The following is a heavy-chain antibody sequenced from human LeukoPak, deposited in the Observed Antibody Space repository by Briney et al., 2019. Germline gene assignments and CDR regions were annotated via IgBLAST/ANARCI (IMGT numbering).Heavy chain of an antibody. J-gene: IGHJ6*02. D-gene: IGHD3-10*01. CDR3: ARDSGTYYNYYGMDV. Sequence: GGSLRLSWAASGXTFSSYSMNWVRQAPGKGLEWVSFISGSSSYIYYADSVKGRFTISRDNAKNSLYLQMNSLRAEDTAVYYCARDSGTYYNYYGMDVWGRGTTVTVSS. CDR2: ISGSSSYI. CDR1: GXTFSSYS. V-gene: IGHV3-21*01.